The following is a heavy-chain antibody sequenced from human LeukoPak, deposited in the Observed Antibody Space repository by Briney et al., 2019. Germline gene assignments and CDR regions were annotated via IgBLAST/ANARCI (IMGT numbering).Heavy chain of an antibody. J-gene: IGHJ4*02. V-gene: IGHV4-30-4*01. Sequence: SQTLSLTCTVSGGSISSGDYYWSWIRQPPGKGLEWIGYIYYSGTTYYNPSLKSRVTISVDTSKNQFSLKLSSVTAADTAVYYCARVAYDILTGYYQSLYYLDYWGQGTLVTVSS. D-gene: IGHD3-9*01. CDR1: GGSISSGDYY. CDR2: IYYSGTT. CDR3: ARVAYDILTGYYQSLYYLDY.